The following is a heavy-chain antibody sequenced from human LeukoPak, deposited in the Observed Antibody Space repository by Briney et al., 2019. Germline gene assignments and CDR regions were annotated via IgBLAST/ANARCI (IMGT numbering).Heavy chain of an antibody. CDR3: ARGYCSGGSCYSYYYYNYMDV. D-gene: IGHD2-15*01. CDR1: GGSISSYH. J-gene: IGHJ6*03. V-gene: IGHV4-39*07. CDR2: IYYSGST. Sequence: SETLSLTCTVSGGSISSYHWGWIRQPPGKGLEWIGSIYYSGSTNYNPSLKSRVTISVDTSKNQFSLKLSSVTAADTAVYYCARGYCSGGSCYSYYYYNYMDVWGNGTTVTVSS.